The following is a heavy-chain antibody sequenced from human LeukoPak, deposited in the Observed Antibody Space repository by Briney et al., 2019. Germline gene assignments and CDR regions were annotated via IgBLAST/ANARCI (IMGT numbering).Heavy chain of an antibody. D-gene: IGHD2-15*01. V-gene: IGHV3-64D*06. J-gene: IGHJ4*02. CDR2: ISRSGDST. CDR1: GFAFSGYA. Sequence: PGGSLTLSCSASGFAFSGYAMHWVRQAPGKGLEYVSAISRSGDSTYYADSVKGRISISRDNSKNTLYLQVSSLKTEDTAVYCCVKGTYTAAHWGQGTLVTVSS. CDR3: VKGTYTAAH.